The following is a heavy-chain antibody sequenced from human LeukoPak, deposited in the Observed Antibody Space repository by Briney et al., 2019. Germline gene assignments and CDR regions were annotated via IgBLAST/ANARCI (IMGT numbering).Heavy chain of an antibody. CDR3: ARARRGGQWLEFRTSYFDY. CDR2: IYYSGST. D-gene: IGHD6-19*01. V-gene: IGHV4-59*01. Sequence: SETLSLTCTVSGGSISSYYWSWIRQPPGKGLEWLGYIYYSGSTNYNPSLKSRVTISVDTSKNQFSLKLSSVTAADTAVYYCARARRGGQWLEFRTSYFDYWGQGTLVTVSS. J-gene: IGHJ4*02. CDR1: GGSISSYY.